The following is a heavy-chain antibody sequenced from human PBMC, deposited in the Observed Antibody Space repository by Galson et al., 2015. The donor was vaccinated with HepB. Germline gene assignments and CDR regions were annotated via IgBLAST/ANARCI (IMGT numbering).Heavy chain of an antibody. V-gene: IGHV3-15*01. CDR2: IKSKTDGGTT. Sequence: SLRLSCAASGSTFSNAWMSWVRQAPGKGLEWVGRIKSKTDGGTTDYAAPVKGRFTISRDDSKNTLYLQMNSLKTEDTAVYYCTRRATVTTGFRKADDYWGQGTLVTVSS. CDR1: GSTFSNAW. D-gene: IGHD4-17*01. CDR3: TRRATVTTGFRKADDY. J-gene: IGHJ4*02.